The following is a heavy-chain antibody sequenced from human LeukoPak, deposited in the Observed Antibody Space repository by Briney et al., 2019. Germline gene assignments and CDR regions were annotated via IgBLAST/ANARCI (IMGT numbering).Heavy chain of an antibody. CDR3: AKDGYSYSYLFES. CDR1: GLTFSSYA. CDR2: ISDSADST. D-gene: IGHD5-18*01. V-gene: IGHV3-23*01. Sequence: GGSLRLSCAASGLTFSSYAMSWVRQAPGKGLEWVSSISDSADSTDYAASVKGRLTISSDNSKHTLYLQMTSMRAEDTAVYFCAKDGYSYSYLFESWGQGALVTVSS. J-gene: IGHJ4*02.